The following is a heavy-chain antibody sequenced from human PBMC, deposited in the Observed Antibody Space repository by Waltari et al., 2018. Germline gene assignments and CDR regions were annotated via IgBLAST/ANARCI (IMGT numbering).Heavy chain of an antibody. V-gene: IGHV4-38-2*01. Sequence: QVQLQESGPGLVKPSETLSLTCAVSGYSISSGYYWGWIRQPPGKGLEWIGSIYHSGSTYYNPSLKSRVTISVDTAKNQFSLKLSSVTAADTAVYYCALYYYDSSGYSFLHGIFDYWGQGTLVTVSS. J-gene: IGHJ4*02. D-gene: IGHD3-22*01. CDR3: ALYYYDSSGYSFLHGIFDY. CDR2: IYHSGST. CDR1: GYSISSGYY.